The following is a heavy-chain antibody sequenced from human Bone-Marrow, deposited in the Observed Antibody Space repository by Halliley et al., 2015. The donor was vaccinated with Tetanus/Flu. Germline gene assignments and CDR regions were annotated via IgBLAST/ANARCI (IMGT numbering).Heavy chain of an antibody. D-gene: IGHD5-12*01. CDR2: ISADGIVT. CDR3: LTGVGYYYNI. J-gene: IGHJ2*01. Sequence: VSRISADGIVTDLADAVKGRFTISRDNARNTAYLQMNSPTVEDTAIYYCLTGVGYYYNIWGRGTPVTVSS. V-gene: IGHV3-74*01.